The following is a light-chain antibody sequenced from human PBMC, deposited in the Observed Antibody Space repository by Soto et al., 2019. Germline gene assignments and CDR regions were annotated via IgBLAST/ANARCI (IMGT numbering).Light chain of an antibody. V-gene: IGLV1-51*02. CDR3: GTWDSSLSAYV. CDR1: SSNIGNNY. CDR2: ENN. Sequence: QSVLTQPPSVSAAPGQTVTISCSGSSSNIGNNYVSWYQQLPGTAPKLLIYENNKRPSGIPDRFSGSKSGTSATLGITGLQTGDEDDYYCGTWDSSLSAYVFGNGTKVTVL. J-gene: IGLJ1*01.